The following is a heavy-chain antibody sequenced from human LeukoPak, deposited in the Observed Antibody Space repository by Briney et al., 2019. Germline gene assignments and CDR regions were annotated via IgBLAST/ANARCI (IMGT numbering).Heavy chain of an antibody. CDR1: GGSISSYY. D-gene: IGHD6-19*01. CDR2: IYTSGST. V-gene: IGHV4-4*07. J-gene: IGHJ4*02. CDR3: ARDQAVAGTSHFDY. Sequence: SETLSVTCTVSGGSISSYYWSWIRQPAGKGLEWIGRIYTSGSTNYNPSLKSRVTMSVDTSKNQFSLKLSSVTAADTAVYYCARDQAVAGTSHFDYWGQGTLVTVSS.